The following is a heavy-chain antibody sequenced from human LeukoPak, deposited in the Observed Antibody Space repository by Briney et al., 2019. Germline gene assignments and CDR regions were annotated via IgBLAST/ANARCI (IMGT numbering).Heavy chain of an antibody. J-gene: IGHJ6*03. CDR1: GFTLSSYS. D-gene: IGHD5-24*01. V-gene: IGHV3-21*01. CDR2: ISSSSSYI. Sequence: PGGSLRLSCAASGFTLSSYSMNWVRQAPGKGLEWVSSISSSSSYIYYADSVKGRFTISRDNAKNSLYLQMNSLRAEDTAVYYCARAAGRDGYNFNYYYMDVWGKGTTVTVSS. CDR3: ARAAGRDGYNFNYYYMDV.